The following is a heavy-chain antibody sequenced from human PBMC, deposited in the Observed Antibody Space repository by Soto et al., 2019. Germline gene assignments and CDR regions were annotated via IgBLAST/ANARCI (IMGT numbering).Heavy chain of an antibody. CDR3: ARAFYGSGSYSLDY. CDR2: TRNRANGYTT. J-gene: IGHJ4*02. Sequence: GGSLRLSCAASGFTFSDHCMDWVRQAPAKGLEWVGRTRNRANGYTTEYAASVKGRFTISRDDSKNSLYLQMNSLKIEDTAVYYCARAFYGSGSYSLDYWGQGALVTVSS. D-gene: IGHD3-10*01. V-gene: IGHV3-72*01. CDR1: GFTFSDHC.